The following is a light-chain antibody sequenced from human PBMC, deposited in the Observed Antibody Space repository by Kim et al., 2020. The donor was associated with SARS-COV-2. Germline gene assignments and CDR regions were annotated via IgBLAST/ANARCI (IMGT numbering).Light chain of an antibody. CDR2: AAS. CDR3: HQYESLPYT. CDR1: EDINKS. V-gene: IGKV1-33*01. J-gene: IGKJ2*01. Sequence: SASVGDRVTITCQASEDINKSLNWYQQKPGEAPKLLIYAASNLETGVPSRFSGSGSETDFTFTITSLQPEDIATYFCHQYESLPYTFGQGTKLEIK.